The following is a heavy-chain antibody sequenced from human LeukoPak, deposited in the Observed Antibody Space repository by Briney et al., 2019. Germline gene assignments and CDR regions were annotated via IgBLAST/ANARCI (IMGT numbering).Heavy chain of an antibody. Sequence: PGGSLRLSCAASGFAFSSYAMHWVRQAPGKGLEWVTFIRYDGSNKYYADSVEGRFTISRDNSKNTLYLQMNSLRAEDTAVYYCAKAPYGSGRGTHFDYWGQGTLVTVSS. V-gene: IGHV3-30*02. D-gene: IGHD3-10*01. CDR3: AKAPYGSGRGTHFDY. CDR2: IRYDGSNK. J-gene: IGHJ4*02. CDR1: GFAFSSYA.